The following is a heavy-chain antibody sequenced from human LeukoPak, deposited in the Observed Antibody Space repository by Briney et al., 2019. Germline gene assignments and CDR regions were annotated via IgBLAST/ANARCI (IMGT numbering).Heavy chain of an antibody. CDR2: IYSGGST. Sequence: PGGSLRLSCAASGFTVSNNYMTWVRQAPGKGLECVSVIYSGGSTYSADSVRGRFTISRDNSKNTLFLQMNSLRAEDTAVYYCARGFYRVRHDQSTYYFVHWDQGTLVTVSS. J-gene: IGHJ4*02. D-gene: IGHD3-16*02. V-gene: IGHV3-53*01. CDR1: GFTVSNNY. CDR3: ARGFYRVRHDQSTYYFVH.